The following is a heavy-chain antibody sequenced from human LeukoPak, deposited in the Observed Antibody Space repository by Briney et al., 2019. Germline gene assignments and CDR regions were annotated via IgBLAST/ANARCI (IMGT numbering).Heavy chain of an antibody. CDR1: GFTFSRYW. V-gene: IGHV3-7*05. CDR3: AKSGLRYFDCPDY. CDR2: LKQDGSEK. J-gene: IGHJ4*02. D-gene: IGHD3-9*01. Sequence: PGGSLRLSCAASGFTFSRYWMSWVRQAPGKGLEWVATLKQDGSEKYYVDSVKGRFTISRDNAKNSLSLQMNSLRAEDTAVYYCAKSGLRYFDCPDYWGQGALVTVSS.